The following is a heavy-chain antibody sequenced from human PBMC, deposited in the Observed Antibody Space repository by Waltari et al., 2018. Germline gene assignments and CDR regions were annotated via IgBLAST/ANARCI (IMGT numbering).Heavy chain of an antibody. CDR2: ISGSGGST. D-gene: IGHD2-2*01. V-gene: IGHV3-23*01. CDR3: AKLQYQLPSSNWFDP. J-gene: IGHJ5*02. Sequence: EVQLLEYGGGLVQPGGSLRLSCAASGFTFSRYAMSWVRQAPGKGLEWVSAISGSGGSTYYADSVKGRFTISRDNSKNTLYLQMNSLRAEDTAVYYCAKLQYQLPSSNWFDPWGQGTLVTVSS. CDR1: GFTFSRYA.